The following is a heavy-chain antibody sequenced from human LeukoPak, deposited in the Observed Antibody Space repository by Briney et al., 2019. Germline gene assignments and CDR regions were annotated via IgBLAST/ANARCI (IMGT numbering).Heavy chain of an antibody. CDR3: AKGEGNYDFWTPFDY. Sequence: PGGSLRLSCAASGFTVSSNYMSWVRQAPGKGLEWVSVIYSGGSTYYADSVKGRFTISRDNSKNTLYLQMNSLRAEDTAVYYCAKGEGNYDFWTPFDYWGQGTLVTVSS. V-gene: IGHV3-53*01. D-gene: IGHD3-3*01. CDR1: GFTVSSNY. CDR2: IYSGGST. J-gene: IGHJ4*02.